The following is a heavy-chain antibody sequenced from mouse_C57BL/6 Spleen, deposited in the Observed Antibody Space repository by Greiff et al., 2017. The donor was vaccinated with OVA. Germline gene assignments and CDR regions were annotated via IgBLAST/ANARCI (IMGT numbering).Heavy chain of an antibody. CDR3: AREDSNYVRYAMDY. Sequence: VQLQQSGAELVRPGASVKLSCKASGYTFTDYYINWVKQRPGQGLEWIARIYPGSGNTYYNEKFKGKATLTAEKSSSTAYMQLSSLTSEDSAVYFCAREDSNYVRYAMDYWGQGTSVTVSS. D-gene: IGHD2-5*01. CDR1: GYTFTDYY. J-gene: IGHJ4*01. CDR2: IYPGSGNT. V-gene: IGHV1-76*01.